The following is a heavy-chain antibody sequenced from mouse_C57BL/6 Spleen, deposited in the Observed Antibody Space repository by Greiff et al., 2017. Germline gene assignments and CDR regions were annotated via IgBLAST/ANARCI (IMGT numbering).Heavy chain of an antibody. J-gene: IGHJ4*01. Sequence: EVQLQQSGPELVKPGASVKIPCKASGYTFTDYNMDWVKQSHGKSLEWIGDINPNNGSTIYNQKFKGKATLTVDKSSSTAYMELRSLTSEDTAVDYCERDLINGDCCGQGTTVTVSS. D-gene: IGHD1-1*01. CDR1: GYTFTDYN. CDR3: ERDLINGDC. CDR2: INPNNGST. V-gene: IGHV1-18*01.